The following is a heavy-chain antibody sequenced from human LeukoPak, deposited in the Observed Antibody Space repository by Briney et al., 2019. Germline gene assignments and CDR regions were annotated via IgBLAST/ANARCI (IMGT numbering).Heavy chain of an antibody. CDR2: ISGSGGST. CDR3: AKVRPSGYDYYFDY. D-gene: IGHD5-12*01. J-gene: IGHJ4*02. CDR1: GFTVSSNY. V-gene: IGHV3-23*01. Sequence: GGSLRLSCAASGFTVSSNYMSWVRQAPGKGLEWVSAISGSGGSTYYADSVKGRFTISRDNSKNTLYLQMNSLRAEDTAVYYCAKVRPSGYDYYFDYWGQGTLVTVSS.